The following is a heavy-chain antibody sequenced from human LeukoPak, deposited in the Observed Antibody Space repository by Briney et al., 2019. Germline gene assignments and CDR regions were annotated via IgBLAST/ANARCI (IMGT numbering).Heavy chain of an antibody. Sequence: PGGSLRLSCAASGFTFSSYWMSWGRQAPGKGLEWVASIKQDGSERDYANPVKGRFTSSIDNAKKSLYLQMNSLRADDTAVYYCARPNPAFRYWRQGTLVTVPS. CDR1: GFTFSSYW. V-gene: IGHV3-7*01. CDR2: IKQDGSER. J-gene: IGHJ4*02. D-gene: IGHD1-14*01. CDR3: ARPNPAFRY.